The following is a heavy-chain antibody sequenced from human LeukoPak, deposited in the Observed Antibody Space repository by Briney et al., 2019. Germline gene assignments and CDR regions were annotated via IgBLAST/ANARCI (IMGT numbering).Heavy chain of an antibody. J-gene: IGHJ4*02. CDR2: ISYDGSNK. CDR1: GFTFNSYG. Sequence: PGGSLRLSCAASGFTFNSYGMHWVRQAPGKGLKWVAVISYDGSNKYYADSVKGRFTISRDNSKNTLYLQMNSLRAEDTAVYYSAKDQDYGGNSAGDYWGQGTLVTVSS. V-gene: IGHV3-30*18. D-gene: IGHD4-23*01. CDR3: AKDQDYGGNSAGDY.